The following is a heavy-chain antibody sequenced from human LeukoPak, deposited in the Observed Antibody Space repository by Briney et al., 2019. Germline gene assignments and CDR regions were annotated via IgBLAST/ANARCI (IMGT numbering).Heavy chain of an antibody. J-gene: IGHJ4*02. Sequence: GGSLRLSCAASGFTFSNSGMHWVRQAPGKGLEWVALIRYDGSDKYYADSVKGRFTISRDNSKNTLYLQMNSLRAKDTAVFYCAKDRVIAGAGEIDYWGQGTLVTVSS. V-gene: IGHV3-30*02. CDR2: IRYDGSDK. D-gene: IGHD6-13*01. CDR3: AKDRVIAGAGEIDY. CDR1: GFTFSNSG.